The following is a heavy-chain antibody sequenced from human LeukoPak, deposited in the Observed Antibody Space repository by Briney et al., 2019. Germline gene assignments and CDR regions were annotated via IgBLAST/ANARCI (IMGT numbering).Heavy chain of an antibody. D-gene: IGHD5-24*01. CDR1: GYSFTSYW. CDR2: IFPGDSDT. Sequence: GESLKISCKGSGYSFTSYWIGWVRQMPGKGLEWMEIIFPGDSDTRYSPSFQGQVPISADKSISTAYLQWSSLKASDTAMYYCARRGDGYNYWFDPWGQGTLVTVSS. J-gene: IGHJ5*02. CDR3: ARRGDGYNYWFDP. V-gene: IGHV5-51*01.